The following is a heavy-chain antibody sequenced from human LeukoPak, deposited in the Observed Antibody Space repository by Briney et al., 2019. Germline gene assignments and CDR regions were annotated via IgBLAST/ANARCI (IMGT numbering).Heavy chain of an antibody. CDR2: IYSGGST. J-gene: IGHJ3*01. CDR1: GFTVSSNY. Sequence: PGGSLRLSCAASGFTVSSNYMSWVRQAPGKGLEWVSVIYSGGSTYYADSVKGRFTISRDNSKKTLYLQMNSLRVEDTALYYCAKGKINHDGAFDFWGQGTMVTVSS. CDR3: AKGKINHDGAFDF. V-gene: IGHV3-66*01. D-gene: IGHD3-16*01.